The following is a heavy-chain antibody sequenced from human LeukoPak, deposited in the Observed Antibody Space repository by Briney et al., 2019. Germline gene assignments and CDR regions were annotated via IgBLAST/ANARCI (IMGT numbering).Heavy chain of an antibody. CDR3: AKVGDSSGYSPLDY. Sequence: GGSLRLSCAASGFTFSTYAMSWVRQAPGKGLEWVSVIRGSDDSTYYADSVKGRFTISRDNSKNTLYLQMNSLRADDTAVYYCAKVGDSSGYSPLDYWGQGTLVTVSS. J-gene: IGHJ4*02. D-gene: IGHD3-22*01. CDR2: IRGSDDST. V-gene: IGHV3-23*01. CDR1: GFTFSTYA.